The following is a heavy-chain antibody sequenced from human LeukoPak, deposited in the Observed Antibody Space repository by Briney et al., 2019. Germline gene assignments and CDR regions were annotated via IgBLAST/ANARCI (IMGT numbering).Heavy chain of an antibody. Sequence: PGRSLRLSCAASGFTFSSYGMHWVRQAPGKGLEWVAVIWYDGSNKYYADSAKGRFTISRDNSKNTLYLQMNSLRAEDTAVYYCAREGRSVTMVRGAPNYYYYGMDVWGQGTTVTVSS. CDR1: GFTFSSYG. CDR2: IWYDGSNK. J-gene: IGHJ6*02. V-gene: IGHV3-33*01. CDR3: AREGRSVTMVRGAPNYYYYGMDV. D-gene: IGHD3-10*01.